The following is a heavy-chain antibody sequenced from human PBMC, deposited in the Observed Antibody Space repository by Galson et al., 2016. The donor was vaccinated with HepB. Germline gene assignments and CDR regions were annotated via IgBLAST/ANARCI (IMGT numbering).Heavy chain of an antibody. Sequence: SETLSLTCTVSGGSISSSSHYWTWIRQPPGKGLEWIGFVHSSGITNYNPTLKSRVTISADTSKNQFSLKVSSVTAADTAFYYCARSYNWSLDFWGPGTLITVSS. CDR2: VHSSGIT. CDR3: ARSYNWSLDF. D-gene: IGHD1-20*01. V-gene: IGHV4-61*01. CDR1: GGSISSSSHY. J-gene: IGHJ4*02.